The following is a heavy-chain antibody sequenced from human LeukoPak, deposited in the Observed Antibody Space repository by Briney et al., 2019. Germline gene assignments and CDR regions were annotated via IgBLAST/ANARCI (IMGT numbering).Heavy chain of an antibody. CDR1: GDSITTTNW. CDR2: DSLDGVR. J-gene: IGHJ4*02. V-gene: IGHV4-4*02. Sequence: SGTLSLTCGVPGDSITTTNWWSWVRQFPGQGLQWIGEDSLDGVRNYNPALTSRVTMSLDRAKHLLSLNLNSVTAADASLCYCSRENGAFSPFGYWGQGILVTV. CDR3: SRENGAFSPFGY. D-gene: IGHD2-8*01.